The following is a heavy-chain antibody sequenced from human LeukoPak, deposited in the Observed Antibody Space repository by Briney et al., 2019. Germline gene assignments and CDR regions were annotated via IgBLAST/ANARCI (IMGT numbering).Heavy chain of an antibody. V-gene: IGHV1-18*01. D-gene: IGHD1-26*01. CDR2: INAGNGNT. CDR1: GYTFTSYG. CDR3: ARAILGHDVFDI. J-gene: IGHJ3*02. Sequence: ASVKVSCKASGYTFTSYGISWVRQAPGQGLEWMGWINAGNGNTKYSQKFQGRVTITRDTSASTAYMELSSLRSEDTAVYYCARAILGHDVFDIWGQGKMVTVSS.